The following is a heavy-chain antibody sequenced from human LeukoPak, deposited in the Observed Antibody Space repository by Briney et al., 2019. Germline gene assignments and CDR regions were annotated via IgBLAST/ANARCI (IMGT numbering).Heavy chain of an antibody. D-gene: IGHD6-19*01. CDR2: IYTSGST. CDR1: GGSISSYY. J-gene: IGHJ4*02. CDR3: ARAVSGRFDY. V-gene: IGHV4-4*07. Sequence: RASETLSLTCTVSGGSISSYYWSWIRQPAGKGLEWIGRIYTSGSTNYNPSLNSRVTISVDTSKNQFSLRLSSVTAADTAIYYCARAVSGRFDYWGQGTLVTVSS.